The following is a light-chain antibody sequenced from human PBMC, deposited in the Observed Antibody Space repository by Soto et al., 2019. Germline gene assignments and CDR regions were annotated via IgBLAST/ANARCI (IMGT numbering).Light chain of an antibody. CDR3: QQYSNRTLWT. CDR2: GAS. Sequence: EVVTTQSPATLSVSPGDRATLSCRASQSVNINVAWYQQKPGQAPRLLIYGASTRATGIADRFSGTGSGTEFTLAISSLQSEDFAVYYCQQYSNRTLWTFGQRTKVDIK. CDR1: QSVNIN. V-gene: IGKV3-15*01. J-gene: IGKJ1*01.